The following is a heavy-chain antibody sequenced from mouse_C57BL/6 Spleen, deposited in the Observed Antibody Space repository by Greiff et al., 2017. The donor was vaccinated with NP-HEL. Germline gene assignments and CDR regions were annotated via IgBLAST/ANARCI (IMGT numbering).Heavy chain of an antibody. V-gene: IGHV5-16*01. Sequence: EVMLVESEGGLVQPGSSMKLSCTASGFTFSDYYMAWVRQVPEKGLEWVANINYDGSSTYYLDSLKSRFIISRDNAKNILYLQMSSLKSEDTATYYCARSSARYFDVWGTGTTVTVSS. CDR3: ARSSARYFDV. CDR2: INYDGSST. CDR1: GFTFSDYY. J-gene: IGHJ1*03.